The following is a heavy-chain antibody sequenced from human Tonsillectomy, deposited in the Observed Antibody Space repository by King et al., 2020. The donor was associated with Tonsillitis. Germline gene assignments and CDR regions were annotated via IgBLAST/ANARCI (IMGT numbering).Heavy chain of an antibody. V-gene: IGHV3-20*04. CDR1: GFTFDDYA. CDR3: ARLRGALIVVVIGAFDI. J-gene: IGHJ3*02. D-gene: IGHD3-22*01. Sequence: VQLVESGGGVVRPGGSLRLSCAASGFTFDDYAMSWVRQAPGKGLEWVSGIHWHGDSRGYAGFVKGRFTISRDNAKNSLYLQMNSLRAEDTALYYCARLRGALIVVVIGAFDIWGQGTMVTVSS. CDR2: IHWHGDSR.